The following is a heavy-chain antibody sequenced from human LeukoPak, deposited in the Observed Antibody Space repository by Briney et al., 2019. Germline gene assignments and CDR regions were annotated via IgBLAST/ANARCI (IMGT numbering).Heavy chain of an antibody. CDR2: ISPGDSDT. CDR1: GYSFTSYW. V-gene: IGHV5-51*01. J-gene: IGHJ4*02. CDR3: PRRLYSGSYSDY. Sequence: GQSLKISCKGSGYSFTSYWIGWVRQMPGKGLEWMGIISPGDSDTRYSPSFQGQVTIPAAKSISHAYLKLRSLNAAHTTWISCPRRLYSGSYSDYWGQGTLVTVSS. D-gene: IGHD1-26*01.